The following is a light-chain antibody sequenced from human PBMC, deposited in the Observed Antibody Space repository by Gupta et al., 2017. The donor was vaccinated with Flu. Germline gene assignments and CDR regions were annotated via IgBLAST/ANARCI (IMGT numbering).Light chain of an antibody. J-gene: IGKJ1*01. CDR1: QSVLYSFNNNDY. Sequence: DIVMTQSPDSLAVSLGERATINCQSSQSVLYSFNNNDYLAWYQQKPGQSPKLLIYWASTRESGVPDRISGTGSGTDFTLTISSLQAEDVATYYCQQYYSLPWTFGQGTKVEIK. CDR2: WAS. CDR3: QQYYSLPWT. V-gene: IGKV4-1*01.